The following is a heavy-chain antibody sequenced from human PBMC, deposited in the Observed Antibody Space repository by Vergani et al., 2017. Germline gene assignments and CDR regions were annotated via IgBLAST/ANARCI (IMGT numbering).Heavy chain of an antibody. CDR3: ARGAGDTDGFWFDP. V-gene: IGHV1-69*01. D-gene: IGHD7-27*01. CDR2: IIPTLGTA. CDR1: GGTFSSYA. J-gene: IGHJ5*02. Sequence: QVQLVQSGAEVKKPGSSVKVSCKASGGTFSSYAISWVRQAPGQGVEWMGGIIPTLGTANYAPKFQGRVTITADESTRTAYMELSSLRSEDTAVYYCARGAGDTDGFWFDPWGQGTLVTVSS.